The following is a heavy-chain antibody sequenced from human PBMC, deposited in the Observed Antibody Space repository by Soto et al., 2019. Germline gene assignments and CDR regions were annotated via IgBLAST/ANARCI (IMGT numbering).Heavy chain of an antibody. CDR1: GGSFSGYY. Sequence: SETLSLTCAVYGGSFSGYYWSWIRQPPGKGLEWIGEINHSGSTNYNPSLKSRVTISVDTSKNQFSLKLSSVTAADTAVYYCARMTTVNYDYYYYGMDVWGQGTTVTAP. CDR2: INHSGST. J-gene: IGHJ6*02. V-gene: IGHV4-34*01. D-gene: IGHD4-17*01. CDR3: ARMTTVNYDYYYYGMDV.